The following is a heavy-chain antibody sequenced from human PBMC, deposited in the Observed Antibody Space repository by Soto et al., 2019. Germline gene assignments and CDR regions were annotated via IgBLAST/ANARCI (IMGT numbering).Heavy chain of an antibody. CDR3: AKRGGSPADPFDV. J-gene: IGHJ3*01. V-gene: IGHV5-51*01. Sequence: GESLKISCQTSGYSFTDYWIGWVRQMPGKGLEWMGLIYPGDSDTRNSPSFQGQVTFSVDTSLSTAFLHWSSLKASDTAMYFCAKRGGSPADPFDVWGPGTLVTVSS. CDR1: GYSFTDYW. CDR2: IYPGDSDT. D-gene: IGHD1-26*01.